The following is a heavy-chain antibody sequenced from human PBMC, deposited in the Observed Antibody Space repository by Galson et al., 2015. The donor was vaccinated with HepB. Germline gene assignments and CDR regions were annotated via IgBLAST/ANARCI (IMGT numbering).Heavy chain of an antibody. CDR3: ARCENPPYGSSWYGLFYYYDPMDV. V-gene: IGHV1-18*04. CDR1: GYNFNNYG. D-gene: IGHD6-13*01. CDR2: ISAHNVKT. Sequence: SVKVSCKASGYNFNNYGISWVRQAPGQGLEWMGWISAHNVKTNYAQKFQGRVTMTTNTSTRTAYMELRSLRSDDTAVYYCARCENPPYGSSWYGLFYYYDPMDVGGQGTAVTVSS. J-gene: IGHJ6*02.